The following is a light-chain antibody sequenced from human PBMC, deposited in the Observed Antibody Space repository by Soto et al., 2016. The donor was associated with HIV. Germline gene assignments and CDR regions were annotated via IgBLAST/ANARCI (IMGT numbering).Light chain of an antibody. CDR2: DDS. V-gene: IGLV3-21*02. CDR3: V. J-gene: IGLJ2*01. Sequence: SYELTQPPSVSVASGQTARITCEGNNIRSKSVHWYQQRPGQAPVLVVFDDSDRPSDIPDRFSGSKSGNTATLTISRVEAGDSASGHVVFGGGTKLPVL. CDR1: NIRSKS.